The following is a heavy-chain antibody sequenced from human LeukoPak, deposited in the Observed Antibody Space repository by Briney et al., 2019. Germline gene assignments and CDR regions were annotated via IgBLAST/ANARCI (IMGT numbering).Heavy chain of an antibody. CDR3: ARGGYCGGDCYSGFDP. CDR2: INHSRTT. J-gene: IGHJ5*02. V-gene: IGHV4-34*09. D-gene: IGHD2-21*02. CDR1: GGSFSGYY. Sequence: SETLSLTCAVYGGSFSGYYWSWIRQPPGKGLEWIGGINHSRTTNYNPSLKSRVTISVDTSKNQFSLKLSSVTAADTAVYYCARGGYCGGDCYSGFDPWGQGTLVTVSS.